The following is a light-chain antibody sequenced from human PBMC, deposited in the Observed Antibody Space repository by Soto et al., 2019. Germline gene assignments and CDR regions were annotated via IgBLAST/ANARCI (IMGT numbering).Light chain of an antibody. CDR1: SSDVGSYNR. CDR2: EVS. V-gene: IGLV2-18*02. CDR3: SSYTSSSTLVV. Sequence: QSALTQPPSVSGSPGQSVTISCTGTSSDVGSYNRVSWYQQPPGTAPKLMIYEVSNRPSGVPDRFSGSKSGNTASLTISGLQAEDEADHYCSSYTSSSTLVVFGGGTKLTVL. J-gene: IGLJ2*01.